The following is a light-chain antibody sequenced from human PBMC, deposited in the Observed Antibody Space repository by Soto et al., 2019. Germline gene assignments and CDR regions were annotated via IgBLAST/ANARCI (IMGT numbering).Light chain of an antibody. V-gene: IGLV3-21*02. CDR1: NIGSKS. J-gene: IGLJ1*01. Sequence: YELTQPPSVSVAPGQTARIPCGGTNIGSKSVHWYRQRPGQAPVMVVYDDSDRPSGIPERFSGSNSGDTATLSISRVEAGDEADYYCQVWDRESEHYVFGTGTKVTVL. CDR3: QVWDRESEHYV. CDR2: DDS.